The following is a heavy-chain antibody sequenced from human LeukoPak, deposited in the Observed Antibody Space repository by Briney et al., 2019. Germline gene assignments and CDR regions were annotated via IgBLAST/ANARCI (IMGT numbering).Heavy chain of an antibody. CDR3: AREGGSFLRYFDS. CDR1: GNYW. V-gene: IGHV3-74*01. D-gene: IGHD1-26*01. CDR2: INSDGSWT. Sequence: PGGSLRLSCAASGNYWMHWVRQVPGKGLVWVSHINSDGSWTSYADSVKGRFTISRDNTKNTLYLQMNSLRAEDTAVYFCAREGGSFLRYFDSWGQGTLVTVSS. J-gene: IGHJ4*02.